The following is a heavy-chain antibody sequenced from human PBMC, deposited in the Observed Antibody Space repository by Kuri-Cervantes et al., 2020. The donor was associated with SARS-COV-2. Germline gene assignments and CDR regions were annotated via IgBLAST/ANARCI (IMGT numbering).Heavy chain of an antibody. V-gene: IGHV3-21*01. J-gene: IGHJ4*02. CDR1: GFTFSSCS. CDR3: ARDRYSSGWTDY. Sequence: GESLKISCAASGFTFSSCSMNWVRQAPGKGLEWVSSISSSSSYIYYADSVKGRFTISRDNAKNSLYLQMNSLRAEDTAVYYCARDRYSSGWTDYWGQGTLVTVSS. D-gene: IGHD6-19*01. CDR2: ISSSSSYI.